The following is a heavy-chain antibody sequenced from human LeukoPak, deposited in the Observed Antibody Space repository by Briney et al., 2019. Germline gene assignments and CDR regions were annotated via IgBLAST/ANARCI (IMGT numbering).Heavy chain of an antibody. CDR3: AELGITMIGGV. V-gene: IGHV3-21*01. J-gene: IGHJ6*04. CDR1: GFTFSSYS. D-gene: IGHD3-10*02. CDR2: ISSRSSYI. Sequence: NPGGSLRLSYAASGFTFSSYSMNWVRQAPGKGLEWVSSISSRSSYIYYADSVKGRFTISRDNAKNSLYLQMNSLRAEDTAVYYCAELGITMIGGVWGKGTTVTISS.